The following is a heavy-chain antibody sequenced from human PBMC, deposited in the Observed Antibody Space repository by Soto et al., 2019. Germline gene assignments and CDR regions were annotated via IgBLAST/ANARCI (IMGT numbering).Heavy chain of an antibody. CDR3: ASGLKRPAFDI. CDR1: GGTFSSYT. Sequence: QVQLVQSGAEVKKPGSSVKVSCKASGGTFSSYTISWVRQAPGQGLEWMGRIIPILGIANYAQKFQGRVTITADKSTSTAYMELSSLRSEDTAVYYCASGLKRPAFDIWGQGTMVTVSS. CDR2: IIPILGIA. D-gene: IGHD2-8*01. J-gene: IGHJ3*02. V-gene: IGHV1-69*02.